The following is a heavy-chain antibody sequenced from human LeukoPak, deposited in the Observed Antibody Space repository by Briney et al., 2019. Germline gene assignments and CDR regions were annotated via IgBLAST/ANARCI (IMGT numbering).Heavy chain of an antibody. D-gene: IGHD3-22*01. CDR3: ARDGDYDTLNWFDP. J-gene: IGHJ5*02. V-gene: IGHV3-7*01. CDR1: GFTFSRYW. CDR2: IKEDGGEK. Sequence: PGGSLRLSCAASGFTFSRYWMGWARQAPGKGLEWVATIKEDGGEKYYVDSVKGRFTISRDNAKNSLFLQMNSLRAEDTAVYYCARDGDYDTLNWFDPWGQGTLVTVSS.